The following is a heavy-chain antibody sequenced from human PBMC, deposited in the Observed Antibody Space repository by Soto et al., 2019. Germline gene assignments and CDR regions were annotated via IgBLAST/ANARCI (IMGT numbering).Heavy chain of an antibody. CDR1: GYTFTNYG. CDR3: ARDGTPQNWFDP. D-gene: IGHD1-26*01. V-gene: IGHV1-18*01. J-gene: IGHJ5*02. CDR2: ISAYNGDS. Sequence: VQLVQSGAEVKKPGASVKVSCKASGYTFTNYGISWVRQAPGQGLEWMGWISAYNGDSKYAQNLKGRVTMTTDTSTSTAYMELRSLTSDDTAVYYCARDGTPQNWFDPWGQGTLVTVSS.